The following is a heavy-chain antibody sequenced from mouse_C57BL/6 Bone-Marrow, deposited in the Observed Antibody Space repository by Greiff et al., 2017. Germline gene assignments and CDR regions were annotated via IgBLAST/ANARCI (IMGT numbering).Heavy chain of an antibody. V-gene: IGHV1-81*01. CDR2: IYPRSGNT. D-gene: IGHD1-1*01. CDR1: GYTFTSYG. CDR3: AFYVAYAMDY. Sequence: QVQLQQSGAELARPGASVKLSCKASGYTFTSYGISWVKQRPGQGLEWIGEIYPRSGNTYYNEKFKGKATLTADTSSSTAYMELRSLTSEDSAVYFCAFYVAYAMDYWGQGTSVTVSS. J-gene: IGHJ4*01.